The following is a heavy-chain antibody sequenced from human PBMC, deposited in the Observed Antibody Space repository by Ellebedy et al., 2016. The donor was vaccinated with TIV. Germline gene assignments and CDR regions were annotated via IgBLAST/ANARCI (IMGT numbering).Heavy chain of an antibody. V-gene: IGHV4-30-2*02. CDR3: AAGIGAAGAGDY. D-gene: IGHD6-13*01. J-gene: IGHJ4*02. Sequence: SETLSLTCAVSGGSISSGGYSWSWIRQPPGKGLEWIGYIYHSGSTYYNPSLKSRVTISVDRSKNQFSLKLSSVTAADTAVYFCAAGIGAAGAGDYWGQGIRVTVSS. CDR2: IYHSGST. CDR1: GGSISSGGYS.